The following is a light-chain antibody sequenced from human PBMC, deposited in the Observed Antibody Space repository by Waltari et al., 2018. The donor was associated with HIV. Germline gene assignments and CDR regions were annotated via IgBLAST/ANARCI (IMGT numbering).Light chain of an antibody. J-gene: IGLJ1*01. CDR2: DVS. CDR3: CSYAGSYSYV. Sequence: QSALTHPRSVTGSTGTSVHISCTGSSSHVGVYMYVSCYEQHPGKAPKLMIYDVSKRPSGVLDSFSGSKSGNAASLTISGLQAEDEADYYCCSYAGSYSYVYGTGTKVTVL. CDR1: SSHVGVYMY. V-gene: IGLV2-11*01.